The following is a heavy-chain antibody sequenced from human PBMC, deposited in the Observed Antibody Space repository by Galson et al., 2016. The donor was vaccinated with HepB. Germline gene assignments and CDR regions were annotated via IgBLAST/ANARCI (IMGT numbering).Heavy chain of an antibody. V-gene: IGHV3-30*04. CDR3: ANEFSRARGLDS. Sequence: SLRLSCAASGFTFSNDAMHWVRQAPGKGLEWVALISYDGVNKFYADSLKGRFTIPRDNSKNTLYLQISSLRAEDTAIYYCANEFSRARGLDSWGQGTLVSFSS. CDR1: GFTFSNDA. D-gene: IGHD1-1*01. J-gene: IGHJ4*02. CDR2: ISYDGVNK.